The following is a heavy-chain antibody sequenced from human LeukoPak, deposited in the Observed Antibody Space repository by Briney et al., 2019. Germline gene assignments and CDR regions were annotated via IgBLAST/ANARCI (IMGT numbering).Heavy chain of an antibody. J-gene: IGHJ4*02. D-gene: IGHD3-3*01. V-gene: IGHV3-48*01. CDR1: GFTFSNYN. Sequence: GGSLRLSCAASGFTFSNYNMTWVRQAPGKGLEWLTYISSSSSTIFYADSVKGRFTISRDNATNSLNLQLNSLRAEDTAMYYCERDFLEDPYWGQGTLVTVSS. CDR3: ERDFLEDPY. CDR2: ISSSSSTI.